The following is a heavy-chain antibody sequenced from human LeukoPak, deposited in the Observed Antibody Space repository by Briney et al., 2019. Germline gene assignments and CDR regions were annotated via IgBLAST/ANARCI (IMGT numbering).Heavy chain of an antibody. D-gene: IGHD6-19*01. CDR2: IYYSGST. J-gene: IGHJ4*02. CDR1: GGSISSYY. V-gene: IGHV4-59*01. Sequence: SETLSLTCTVSGGSISSYYWSWIRQPPGKGLEWIGYIYYSGSTNYNPSLKSRVTISVDTSKNQFSLKLSSVTAADTAVYYCAREGRGWYYYFDYWGQGTLVTVSS. CDR3: AREGRGWYYYFDY.